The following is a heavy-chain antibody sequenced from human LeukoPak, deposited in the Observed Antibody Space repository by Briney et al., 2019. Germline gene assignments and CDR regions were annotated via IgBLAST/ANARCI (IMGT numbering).Heavy chain of an antibody. D-gene: IGHD1-26*01. J-gene: IGHJ5*02. CDR1: GYSISSGYY. CDR3: SRHGGSYYVCFAP. CDR2: IYHSGST. V-gene: IGHV4-38-2*02. Sequence: SETLSLTCTVSGYSISSGYYWGWIRQPPGKGLEWIGSIYHSGSTYYNPSLKSRVTMSVDTSKNQFSLKLSSVTAADTAVYYCSRHGGSYYVCFAPWGQETLVTFSS.